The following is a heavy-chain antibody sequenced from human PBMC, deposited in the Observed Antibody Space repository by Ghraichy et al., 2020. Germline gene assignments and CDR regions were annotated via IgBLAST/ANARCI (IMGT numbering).Heavy chain of an antibody. CDR2: ISAYNGNT. Sequence: ASVKVSCKASGYTFTSYGISWVRQAPGQGLEWMGWISAYNGNTNYAQKLQGRVTMTTDTSTSTAYMELRSLRSDDTAVYYCARDTHSSSWYFLFERDQNWFDPWGQGTLVTVSS. CDR3: ARDTHSSSWYFLFERDQNWFDP. V-gene: IGHV1-18*01. J-gene: IGHJ5*02. CDR1: GYTFTSYG. D-gene: IGHD6-13*01.